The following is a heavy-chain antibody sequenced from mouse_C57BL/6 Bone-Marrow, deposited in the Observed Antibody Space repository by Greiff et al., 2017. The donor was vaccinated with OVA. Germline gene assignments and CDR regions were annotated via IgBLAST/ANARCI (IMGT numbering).Heavy chain of an antibody. CDR2: INPNNGGT. Sequence: EVQLQQSGPELVKPGASVKISCKASGYTFTDYYMNWVKQSHGKSLEWIGDINPNNGGTSYNQKFKGKATLTVDKSSSTAYMELRSLTSEDSAVYYCARVTTVAFDYWGQGTTLTVSS. CDR1: GYTFTDYY. J-gene: IGHJ2*01. V-gene: IGHV1-26*01. D-gene: IGHD1-1*01. CDR3: ARVTTVAFDY.